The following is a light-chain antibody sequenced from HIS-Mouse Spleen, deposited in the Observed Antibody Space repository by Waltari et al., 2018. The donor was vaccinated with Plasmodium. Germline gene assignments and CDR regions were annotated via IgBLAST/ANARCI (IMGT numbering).Light chain of an antibody. V-gene: IGKV3-15*01. CDR3: QQYNNWSFT. J-gene: IGKJ3*01. Sequence: EIVMTQSHANLSVSPGERATLSCRASQSVSSNFAWYQQKPGQAPRLLIYGASTRATGIPASFSGSGSGTEFTLTISSLQSEDFAVYYCQQYNNWSFTFGPGTKVDIK. CDR2: GAS. CDR1: QSVSSN.